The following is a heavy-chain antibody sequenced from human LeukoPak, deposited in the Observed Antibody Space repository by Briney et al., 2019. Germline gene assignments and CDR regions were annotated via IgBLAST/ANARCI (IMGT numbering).Heavy chain of an antibody. CDR1: GGSISSGGYS. Sequence: SQTLSLTCAVSGGSISSGGYSWSWIRQPPGKGLEWIGYIYHSGSTYYNPSLKSRVTISVDRSKNQFSLKLNSVTAADTAVYYCARGGPCGGDCYFDYWGQGTLVTVSS. J-gene: IGHJ4*02. D-gene: IGHD2-21*02. V-gene: IGHV4-30-2*01. CDR3: ARGGPCGGDCYFDY. CDR2: IYHSGST.